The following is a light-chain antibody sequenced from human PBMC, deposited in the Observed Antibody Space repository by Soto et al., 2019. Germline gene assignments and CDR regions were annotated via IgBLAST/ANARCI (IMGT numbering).Light chain of an antibody. V-gene: IGKV3-11*01. CDR3: KPRSNWPRT. J-gene: IGKJ4*01. Sequence: EIVLTQSPATLSLSPGERATLSCRASQSVSSYLAWYQQKPGQAPRLLIYDASNRATGIPARFSGSGSGTDFTLTIRILEPEDFAVYYCKPRSNWPRTFGGGTKVA. CDR1: QSVSSY. CDR2: DAS.